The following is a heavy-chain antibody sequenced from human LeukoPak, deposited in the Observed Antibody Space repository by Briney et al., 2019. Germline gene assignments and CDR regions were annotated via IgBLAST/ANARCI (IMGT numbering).Heavy chain of an antibody. CDR2: INPSGDNT. J-gene: IGHJ3*02. CDR3: ARGGSYLSAFDI. CDR1: GYTFTGYY. Sequence: EASVTVSCKASGYTFTGYYMHWVRQAPGQGLEWMGIINPSGDNTWYAQKFQGRVTMTRDMATSTDYMEVSSLRSEDTAVYYCARGGSYLSAFDIWGQGTMVTVSS. V-gene: IGHV1-46*01. D-gene: IGHD1-26*01.